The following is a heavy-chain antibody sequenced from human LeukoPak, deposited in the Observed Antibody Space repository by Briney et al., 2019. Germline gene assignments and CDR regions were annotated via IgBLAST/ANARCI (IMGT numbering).Heavy chain of an antibody. CDR2: IRHDGSNK. CDR3: AKDGLYGATRDY. Sequence: GGSLRLSCAASGFTFNIYGMHWVRQAPGKGLEWVAFIRHDGSNKYYADSVKGRFTISRDNSKNTVNLQMHGLRVEDTAVYYCAKDGLYGATRDYWGQGTLVIVSS. V-gene: IGHV3-30*02. CDR1: GFTFNIYG. J-gene: IGHJ4*02. D-gene: IGHD4/OR15-4a*01.